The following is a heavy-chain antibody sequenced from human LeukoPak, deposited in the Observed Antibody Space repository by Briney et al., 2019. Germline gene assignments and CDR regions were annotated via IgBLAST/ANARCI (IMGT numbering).Heavy chain of an antibody. V-gene: IGHV4-39*01. CDR3: ARAQAFRGSVPYYYGMDV. D-gene: IGHD3-10*01. Sequence: SETLSFTCTVSGGSISSSSYYWGWIRQPPGKGLEWIGSIYYSGSTYYNPSLKSRVTISVDTSKNQFSLKLSSVTAADTAVYYCARAQAFRGSVPYYYGMDVWGQGTTVTVSS. CDR2: IYYSGST. J-gene: IGHJ6*02. CDR1: GGSISSSSYY.